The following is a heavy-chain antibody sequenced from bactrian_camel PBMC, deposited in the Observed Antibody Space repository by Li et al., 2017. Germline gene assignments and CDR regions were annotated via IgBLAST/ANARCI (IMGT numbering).Heavy chain of an antibody. CDR3: ATGLRAGRLYCHFATDFVY. CDR1: RGFDDADAE. J-gene: IGHJ6*01. D-gene: IGHD5*01. V-gene: IGHV3S53*01. Sequence: HVQLVESGGGSVQIGGSLTLACAASRGFDDADAEWGWFRQAPGKEREGVATIDTDGSTRYADSLKGRFTVSKESAKNTMALQMNGLRPDDTGMYYCATGLRAGRLYCHFATDFVYWGQGTQVTVS. CDR2: IDTDGST.